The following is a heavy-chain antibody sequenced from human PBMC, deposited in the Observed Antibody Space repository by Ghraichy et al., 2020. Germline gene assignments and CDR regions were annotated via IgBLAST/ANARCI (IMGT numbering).Heavy chain of an antibody. V-gene: IGHV3-23*01. CDR3: VREVDSSFGY. CDR2: ITDNGGRT. CDR1: GFTFSSYA. D-gene: IGHD6-19*01. Sequence: GGSLRLSCAASGFTFSSYAMNWVRQAPGRGLEWVSLITDNGGRTYYADSVKGRFTISRDNSKNTLFLQMNSLRAEDTAVFYCVREVDSSFGYWGQGTLVTVSS. J-gene: IGHJ4*02.